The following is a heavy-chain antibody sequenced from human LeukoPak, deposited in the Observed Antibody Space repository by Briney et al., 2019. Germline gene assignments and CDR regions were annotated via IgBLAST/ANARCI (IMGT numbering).Heavy chain of an antibody. CDR2: INSDGYST. D-gene: IGHD3-16*01. J-gene: IGHJ4*02. CDR1: GFTFSGYW. CDR3: ARATWGSYFDY. Sequence: GGSLRLSCAASGFTFSGYWMHWVRQAPGKGLVWVSRINSDGYSTSYADSVKGRFTISRDNAKNTPYLQMNSLRAEDTAVYYCARATWGSYFDYWGQGTLVTVSS. V-gene: IGHV3-74*01.